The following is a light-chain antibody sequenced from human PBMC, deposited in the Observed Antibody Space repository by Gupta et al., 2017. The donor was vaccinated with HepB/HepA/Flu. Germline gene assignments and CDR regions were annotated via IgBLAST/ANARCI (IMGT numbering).Light chain of an antibody. Sequence: QSVLTQPPSASGTPGQRVTISCSGSSSNIGSNTVNWYQQFPGTAPKLLIYSNNQRPSGFPDRFSGSKSGTSASLAISGLQSEDDADYYCAAWYDRLNVHWVFGGGTKLTVL. CDR1: SSNIGSNT. CDR2: SNN. CDR3: AAWYDRLNVHWV. J-gene: IGLJ3*02. V-gene: IGLV1-44*01.